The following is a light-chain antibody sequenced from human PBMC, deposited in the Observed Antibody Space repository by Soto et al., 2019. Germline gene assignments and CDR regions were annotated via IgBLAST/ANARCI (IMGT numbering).Light chain of an antibody. J-gene: IGLJ2*01. CDR3: AACDDSLSGVV. CDR2: RTN. Sequence: QSVLTQPPSASGTPGQRVTISCSGSSSNIGSNYVYWYQHLPGTAPKLLIYRTNQRPSGVPDRFSGSKSGTSASLAISGLRSDDEADYSCAACDDSLSGVVFGGGTKLTVL. V-gene: IGLV1-47*01. CDR1: SSNIGSNY.